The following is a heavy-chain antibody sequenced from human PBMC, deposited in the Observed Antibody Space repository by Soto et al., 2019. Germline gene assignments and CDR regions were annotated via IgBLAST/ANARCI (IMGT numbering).Heavy chain of an antibody. Sequence: QVQLVQSGAEVKKPGSSVKVSCKASGGSLTNYGVSWVRQSPGQGLEWMGGIIPVFGTANYAQKLQGRVTIAADGSKSTGFRDVRSLRTEDRAVYYCARGDASELVVTTYYGLDVWGQGTTVTVSS. CDR1: GGSLTNYG. CDR3: ARGDASELVVTTYYGLDV. V-gene: IGHV1-69*12. J-gene: IGHJ6*02. D-gene: IGHD5-12*01. CDR2: IIPVFGTA.